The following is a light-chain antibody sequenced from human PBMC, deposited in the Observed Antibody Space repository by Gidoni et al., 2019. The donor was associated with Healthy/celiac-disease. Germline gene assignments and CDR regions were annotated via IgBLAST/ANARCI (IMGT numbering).Light chain of an antibody. CDR1: SSNFVSNT. J-gene: IGLJ3*02. V-gene: IGLV1-44*01. CDR3: AAWDDSLNGPV. Sequence: QSVLTQPPSPSGTPGQRVTISCSGSSSNFVSNTVNWYQQHPGTAPNLLIYSNNQRPSGVPDRFSGSKSGTSASLAISGLQSEDEADYYCAAWDDSLNGPVFGGGTKLTVL. CDR2: SNN.